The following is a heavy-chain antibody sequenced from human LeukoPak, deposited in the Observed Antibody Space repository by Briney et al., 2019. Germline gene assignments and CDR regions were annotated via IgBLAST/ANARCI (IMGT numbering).Heavy chain of an antibody. D-gene: IGHD3-10*01. V-gene: IGHV1-2*02. CDR1: GYTSTGYY. Sequence: ASVKVSCKASGYTSTGYYMHWVRQAPGQGLEWMGWINPNSGGTNYAQKFQGRVTMTRDTSISTAYMELSRLRSDDTAVYYCASVMVRGVIRDAFDIWGQGTMVTVSS. J-gene: IGHJ3*02. CDR3: ASVMVRGVIRDAFDI. CDR2: INPNSGGT.